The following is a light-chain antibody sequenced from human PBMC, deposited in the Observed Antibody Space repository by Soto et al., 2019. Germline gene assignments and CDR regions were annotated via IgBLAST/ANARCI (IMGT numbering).Light chain of an antibody. J-gene: IGKJ2*01. CDR2: GAS. V-gene: IGKV3-15*01. CDR3: QQRSSRPPMYT. Sequence: EIVMTQSPATLSVSPGERATLSCRASQSVSSNLAWYQQKPGQAPRLLIYGASTRATGIPARFSGSGSGTEFTLTISRLEPEDFAVYYCQQRSSRPPMYTFGQGTKVDIK. CDR1: QSVSSN.